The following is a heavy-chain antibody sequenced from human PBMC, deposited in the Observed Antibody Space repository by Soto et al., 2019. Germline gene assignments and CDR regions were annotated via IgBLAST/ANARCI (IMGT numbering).Heavy chain of an antibody. J-gene: IGHJ4*02. D-gene: IGHD3-10*01. Sequence: QVVLQESGPGLVKPSETLLLTCTVSGGSIINSNWWTWVRQSAGSGLEWLGEIYHSGETNYHPSLTSRLTISIDTSKSQFSLRLSSVTAADTAVYFCARTKYYAAGSYLVYWGQGVLVTVSA. CDR2: IYHSGET. V-gene: IGHV4-4*02. CDR1: GGSIINSNW. CDR3: ARTKYYAAGSYLVY.